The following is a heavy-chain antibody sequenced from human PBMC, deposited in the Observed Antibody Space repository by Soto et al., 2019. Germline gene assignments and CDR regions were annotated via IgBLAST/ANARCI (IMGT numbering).Heavy chain of an antibody. CDR2: IYHSGST. Sequence: SETLSLTCAVSGGSISSGGYSWSWIRQPPGKGLEWIGYIYHSGSTYYNPSLKSRVTISVDRSKTTLYLQMDSLRAEDTAVYYCAKGGGDSLRYGMDVWGQGTTVTVSS. CDR1: GGSISSGGYS. CDR3: AKGGGDSLRYGMDV. J-gene: IGHJ6*02. V-gene: IGHV4-30-2*01. D-gene: IGHD2-21*02.